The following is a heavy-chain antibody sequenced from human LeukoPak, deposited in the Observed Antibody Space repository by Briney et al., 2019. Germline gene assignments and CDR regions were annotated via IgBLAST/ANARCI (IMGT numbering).Heavy chain of an antibody. CDR2: IYYSGST. D-gene: IGHD3-10*01. V-gene: IGHV4-39*07. J-gene: IGHJ5*02. CDR1: GGSISSSSYY. CDR3: ARAEGSGSYPNWFDP. Sequence: PSETLSLTCTVSGGSISSSSYYWGWIRQPPGKGLEWIGSIYYSGSTYYNPSLKSRVTISVDTSKNQFSLKLSSVTAADTAVYYCARAEGSGSYPNWFDPWGQGTLVTVSS.